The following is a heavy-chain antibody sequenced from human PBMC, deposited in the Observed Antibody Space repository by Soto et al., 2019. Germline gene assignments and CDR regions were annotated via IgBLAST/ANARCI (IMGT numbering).Heavy chain of an antibody. Sequence: ASGKVSCKASGYTFTSDYIHCVRQAPGQGLEWMGIINPSGGSTSYAQKFQDRGTMTRDTSTDTVYMEVSSLRSEDTAVYYCARDGEGTTNFDYWGQGTLVTVSS. J-gene: IGHJ4*02. V-gene: IGHV1-46*03. CDR1: GYTFTSDY. CDR3: ARDGEGTTNFDY. CDR2: INPSGGST. D-gene: IGHD1-26*01.